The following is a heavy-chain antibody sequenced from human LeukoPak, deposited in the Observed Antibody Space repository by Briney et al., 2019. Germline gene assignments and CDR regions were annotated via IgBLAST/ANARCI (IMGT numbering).Heavy chain of an antibody. CDR3: ARQGGAYCGGDCYPPHGFDP. Sequence: GESLKISCKGSGYSFTSYWIGWVRQMPGKGLEWMGIIYPGDSDTRYSPSFQGQVTISADKSISTAYLQWSSLKASDTAMYYCARQGGAYCGGDCYPPHGFDPWGQGTLVTVSS. J-gene: IGHJ5*02. CDR2: IYPGDSDT. V-gene: IGHV5-51*01. D-gene: IGHD2-21*02. CDR1: GYSFTSYW.